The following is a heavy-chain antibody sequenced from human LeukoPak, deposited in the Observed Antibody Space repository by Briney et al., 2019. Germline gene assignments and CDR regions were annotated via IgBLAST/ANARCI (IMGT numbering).Heavy chain of an antibody. D-gene: IGHD2-15*01. J-gene: IGHJ4*02. CDR2: ISAYNGNT. CDR1: GYTFTNYY. CDR3: ARDLEGSGTFDY. V-gene: IGHV1-18*04. Sequence: ASVKVSCKASGYTFTNYYIHWVRQAPGQGLEWMGWISAYNGNTNYAQKLQGRVTMTTDTSTSTAYMELRSLRSDDTAVYYCARDLEGSGTFDYWGQGTLVTVSS.